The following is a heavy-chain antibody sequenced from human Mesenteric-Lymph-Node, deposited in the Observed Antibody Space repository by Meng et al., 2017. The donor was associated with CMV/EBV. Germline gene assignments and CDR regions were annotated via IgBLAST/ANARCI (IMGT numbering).Heavy chain of an antibody. D-gene: IGHD2-21*01. CDR3: AREGYCGGDCYSY. CDR1: GFTFSSYW. Sequence: GGSLRLSCAASGFTFSSYWMHWVRQAPGKGLVWVSRINSDGSSTSYADSVKGRFTISRDKAKNTLYLQMNSLRAEDTAVYYCAREGYCGGDCYSYWGQGTLVTVSS. J-gene: IGHJ4*02. CDR2: INSDGSST. V-gene: IGHV3-74*01.